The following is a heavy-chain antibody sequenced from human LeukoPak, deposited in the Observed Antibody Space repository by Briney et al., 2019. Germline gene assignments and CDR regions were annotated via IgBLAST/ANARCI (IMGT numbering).Heavy chain of an antibody. V-gene: IGHV4-38-2*02. CDR1: GYSISSGYF. CDR3: ARGGYYGSGNDFRFDR. CDR2: IHHDGIT. Sequence: SETLSLTCSLSGYSISSGYFWGWIRQPPGKGLEWIGNIHHDGITYYNPSLKSRVTISVETSKNQFSLKLKSVTAADTAVYYCARGGYYGSGNDFRFDRWGQGTLVTVSS. D-gene: IGHD3-10*01. J-gene: IGHJ5*02.